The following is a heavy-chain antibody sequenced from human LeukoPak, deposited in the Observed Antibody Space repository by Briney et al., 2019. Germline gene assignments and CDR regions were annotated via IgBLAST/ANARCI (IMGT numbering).Heavy chain of an antibody. Sequence: ASVKVSCKASGYTFTSYGISWMRQAPGQGLEWMGWISAYNGNTNYAQKLQGRVTMTTDTSTSTAYMELRSLRSDDTAVYYCAGSVSRGIAVAGGSDAFDIWGQGTMVTVSS. D-gene: IGHD6-19*01. V-gene: IGHV1-18*01. CDR1: GYTFTSYG. J-gene: IGHJ3*02. CDR2: ISAYNGNT. CDR3: AGSVSRGIAVAGGSDAFDI.